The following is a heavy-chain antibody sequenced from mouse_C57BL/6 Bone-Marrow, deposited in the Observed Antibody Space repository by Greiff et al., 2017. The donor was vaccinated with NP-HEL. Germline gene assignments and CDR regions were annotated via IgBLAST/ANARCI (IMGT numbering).Heavy chain of an antibody. V-gene: IGHV1-62-2*01. J-gene: IGHJ1*03. CDR2: FYPGSGSI. Sequence: VQLQQSGAELVKPGASVKLSCKASGYTFTEYTIHWVKQRSGQGLEWIGWFYPGSGSIKYNEKFKDKAPLTADKSSRTVYMALSRLTSEDSAVYFCARHGDYFGSSYGYFDVWGTGTTVTVSS. D-gene: IGHD1-1*01. CDR3: ARHGDYFGSSYGYFDV. CDR1: GYTFTEYT.